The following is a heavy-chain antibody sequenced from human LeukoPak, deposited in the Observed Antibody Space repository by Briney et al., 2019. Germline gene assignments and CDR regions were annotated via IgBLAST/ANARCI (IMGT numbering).Heavy chain of an antibody. CDR1: GGTFSRYP. J-gene: IGHJ6*03. D-gene: IGHD1-26*01. CDR3: ARRGARGYYYMDV. CDR2: IIPILGIA. Sequence: SVNVSCKASGGTFSRYPISWVRQAPGQGLEWMGRIIPILGIANYAQKFQGRVTNPADKSTSTAYMELSSLRSEDTAVYYCARRGARGYYYMDVCGKGSTVTVSS. V-gene: IGHV1-69*02.